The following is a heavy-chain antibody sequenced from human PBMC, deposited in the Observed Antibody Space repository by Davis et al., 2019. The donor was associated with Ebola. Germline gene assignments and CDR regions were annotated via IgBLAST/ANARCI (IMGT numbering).Heavy chain of an antibody. CDR3: ARDSAYQTTITMGY. Sequence: GESLKISCAASGFTFSSYWMHWVRQAPGKGLVWVSRINSDGSSTSYADSVKGRFTISRDNAKNTLYLQMNSLRAEDTAVYYCARDSAYQTTITMGYWGQGTLVTVSS. V-gene: IGHV3-74*01. D-gene: IGHD5-12*01. J-gene: IGHJ4*02. CDR1: GFTFSSYW. CDR2: INSDGSST.